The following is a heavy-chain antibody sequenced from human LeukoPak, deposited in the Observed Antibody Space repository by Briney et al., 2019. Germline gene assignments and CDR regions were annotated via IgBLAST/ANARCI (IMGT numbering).Heavy chain of an antibody. CDR2: IKQDGSEK. CDR1: GFTFSSYW. D-gene: IGHD3-3*01. Sequence: GGSLRLSCAASGFTFSSYWMSWVRQAPGKGLEWVANIKQDGSEKYYVDSVKGRFTISRDNAKNSLYLQMNSLRAEDTAVYYCAREASPPYYDFWSGYYRKELDYYYYGMDVWGQGTTVTVSS. V-gene: IGHV3-7*03. J-gene: IGHJ6*02. CDR3: AREASPPYYDFWSGYYRKELDYYYYGMDV.